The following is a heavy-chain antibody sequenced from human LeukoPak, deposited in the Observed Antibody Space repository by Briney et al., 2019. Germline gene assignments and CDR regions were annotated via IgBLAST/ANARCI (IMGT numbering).Heavy chain of an antibody. J-gene: IGHJ5*02. CDR1: VYTFTCCY. D-gene: IGHD3-10*01. CDR3: VRHGSGSRLDP. Sequence: ASVTVSFKCSVYTFTCCYLHWVGPPPGQGLEWMGWIDPNSGGTTYAQKFQGRVTMTRDTSISTAYMELSRLRLDDTAVYYCVRHGSGSRLDPWGQGTLVIASS. V-gene: IGHV1-2*02. CDR2: IDPNSGGT.